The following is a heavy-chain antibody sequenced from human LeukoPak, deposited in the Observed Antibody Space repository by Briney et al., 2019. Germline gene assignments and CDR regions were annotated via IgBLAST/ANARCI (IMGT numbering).Heavy chain of an antibody. CDR3: ARSHYYDSSGYSFDY. Sequence: SQTLSLTCTVSGGSISSGDYYWSWIRQPPGTGLEWIGYIYYSGSTYYNPSLKSRVTISVDTSKNQFSLKLSSVTAADTAVYYCARSHYYDSSGYSFDYWGQGTLVTVSS. CDR1: GGSISSGDYY. CDR2: IYYSGST. V-gene: IGHV4-30-4*01. D-gene: IGHD3-22*01. J-gene: IGHJ4*02.